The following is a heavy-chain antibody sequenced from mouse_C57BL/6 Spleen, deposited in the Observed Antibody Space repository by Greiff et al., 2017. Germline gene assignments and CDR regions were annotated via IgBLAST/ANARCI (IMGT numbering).Heavy chain of an antibody. CDR2: IYPSDSET. Sequence: QVQLQQPGAELVRPGSSVKLSCKASGYTFTSYWMDWVKQRPGQGLEWIGNIYPSDSETHYNQKFKDKATLTVDKSSSTAYMQLSSLTSEDSAVYYCARGYDGYHDYWGQGTTLTVSS. J-gene: IGHJ2*01. V-gene: IGHV1-61*01. CDR3: ARGYDGYHDY. CDR1: GYTFTSYW. D-gene: IGHD2-3*01.